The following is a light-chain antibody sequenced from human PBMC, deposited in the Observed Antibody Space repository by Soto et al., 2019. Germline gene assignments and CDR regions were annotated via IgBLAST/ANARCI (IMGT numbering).Light chain of an antibody. CDR2: GTS. CDR3: QHYNNWPIT. J-gene: IGKJ5*01. CDR1: QIVASN. Sequence: IVMTQSPASLSESPGESVTLSCRASQIVASNLAWYQQKPGQAPRLLIYGTSTRATGVPARFSGSGSGTDFTLTISSLQAADFAVYHCQHYNNWPITFCQGTRLEI. V-gene: IGKV3-15*01.